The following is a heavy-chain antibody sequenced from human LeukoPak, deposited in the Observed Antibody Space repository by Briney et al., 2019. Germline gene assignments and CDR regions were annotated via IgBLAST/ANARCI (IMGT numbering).Heavy chain of an antibody. CDR3: ATGSGSYDY. CDR2: ISSSSSYI. Sequence: GGSLRLSCAASGFTSSSYSMNWVRQAPGKGLEWVSSISSSSSYIYYADSVKGRFTISRDNAKNSLYLQMNSLRAEDTAVYYCATGSGSYDYWGQGTLVTVSS. D-gene: IGHD1-26*01. V-gene: IGHV3-21*01. CDR1: GFTSSSYS. J-gene: IGHJ4*02.